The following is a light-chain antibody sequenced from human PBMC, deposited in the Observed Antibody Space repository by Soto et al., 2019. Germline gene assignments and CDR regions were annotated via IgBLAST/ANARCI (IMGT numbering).Light chain of an antibody. CDR2: GNS. Sequence: QSVLTQPPSVSGAPGQRVTISCIGSSSNIGAGYDVHWYQQLPGTAPKLLIYGNSNRPSGVPDRFSGSKSGTSASLAITGLQAEDEADYYCQSYDSSLSRGVFGTGTKLTVL. CDR1: SSNIGAGYD. J-gene: IGLJ1*01. CDR3: QSYDSSLSRGV. V-gene: IGLV1-40*01.